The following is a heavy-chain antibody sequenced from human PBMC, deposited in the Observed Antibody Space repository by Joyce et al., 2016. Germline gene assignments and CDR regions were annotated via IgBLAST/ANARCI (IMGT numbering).Heavy chain of an antibody. CDR3: ARGGLVYDYSMDV. Sequence: EVQLVESGGGLVEPGGSLRISCAASGFTFRTSSMSWFRQAPGKGLECVSAISGESTYIFYADSVKGRCTVSRDNAKNSLYLQMNTLRAEDTAVFFCARGGLVYDYSMDVWGQGTTVTVSS. V-gene: IGHV3-21*02. J-gene: IGHJ6*02. D-gene: IGHD2-8*02. CDR1: GFTFRTSS. CDR2: ISGESTYI.